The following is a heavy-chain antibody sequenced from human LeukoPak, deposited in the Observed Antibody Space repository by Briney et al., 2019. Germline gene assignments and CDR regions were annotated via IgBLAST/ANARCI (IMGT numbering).Heavy chain of an antibody. D-gene: IGHD4-17*01. V-gene: IGHV4-59*01. CDR3: ARALDYGDYGKDDAFDI. CDR1: GGSISSYY. J-gene: IGHJ3*02. Sequence: KPSETLSLTCTVSGGSISSYYWSWTRQPPGKGLEWIGYIYYSGSTNYNPSLKSRVTISVDTSKNQFSLKLSSVTAADTAVYYCARALDYGDYGKDDAFDIWGQGTMVTVSS. CDR2: IYYSGST.